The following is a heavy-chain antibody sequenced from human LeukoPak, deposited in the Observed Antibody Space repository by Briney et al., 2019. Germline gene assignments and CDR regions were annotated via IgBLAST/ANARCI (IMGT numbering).Heavy chain of an antibody. J-gene: IGHJ6*03. Sequence: PSETLSLTCAVYGGSFSGYYWSWIRQPPGKGLEWIGEINHSGSTNYNPSLKSRVTISVDTSKNQFSLKLSSVTAADTAVYYCARGYSSSWYIHYYYMDVWGKGTTVTVSS. CDR1: GGSFSGYY. V-gene: IGHV4-34*01. D-gene: IGHD6-13*01. CDR2: INHSGST. CDR3: ARGYSSSWYIHYYYMDV.